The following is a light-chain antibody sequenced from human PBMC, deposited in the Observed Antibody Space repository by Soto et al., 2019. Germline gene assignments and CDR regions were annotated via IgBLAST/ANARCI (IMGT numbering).Light chain of an antibody. Sequence: EIVLTQSPATLSLSPGNRATLSCRASESVSRYLAWYQQKPGQAPRLLIYDASNRATGIPARFSGSGSGIDFALTITRLGPGDFAVYYCQQRSNWPSTFGGGTKVEIK. J-gene: IGKJ4*01. V-gene: IGKV3-11*01. CDR3: QQRSNWPST. CDR1: ESVSRY. CDR2: DAS.